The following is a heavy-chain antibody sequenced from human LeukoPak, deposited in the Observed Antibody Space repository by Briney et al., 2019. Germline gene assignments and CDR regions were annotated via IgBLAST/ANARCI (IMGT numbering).Heavy chain of an antibody. D-gene: IGHD6-19*01. Sequence: GASVTVSCKSSGGTFSSYAISWVRQAPGQGLEWMGGIIPIFGTPKYAQKFQGRVTITADESTSTAYMELSSLRSEDTAVYYCARRAVAGTAVGDYWGQGTLVTVSS. CDR2: IIPIFGTP. V-gene: IGHV1-69*01. CDR3: ARRAVAGTAVGDY. J-gene: IGHJ4*02. CDR1: GGTFSSYA.